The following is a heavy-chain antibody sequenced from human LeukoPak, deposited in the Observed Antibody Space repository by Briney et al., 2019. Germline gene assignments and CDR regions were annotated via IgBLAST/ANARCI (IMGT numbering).Heavy chain of an antibody. Sequence: SSGTLSLTCGVSGGSITTTNWWTWVRQPPGKGLEWIGEVHLDGRTNYNPSPESRLTISVDLSENHISLRLTSVTAADTAVYYCASGPHELDYWGQGTLVTVSS. CDR3: ASGPHELDY. CDR2: VHLDGRT. D-gene: IGHD1-26*01. CDR1: GGSITTTNW. V-gene: IGHV4-4*02. J-gene: IGHJ4*02.